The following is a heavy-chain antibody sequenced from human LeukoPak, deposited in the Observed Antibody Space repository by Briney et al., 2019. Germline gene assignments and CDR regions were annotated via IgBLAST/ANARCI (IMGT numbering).Heavy chain of an antibody. D-gene: IGHD1-1*01. J-gene: IGHJ4*02. CDR3: ASRVDTTLV. CDR1: GFTAYSYA. Sequence: GGTLRLSCAASGFTAYSYAMSWVRQAPRKGLEWVSAIRGSGVDTFYADSVKGRFTISRDNSRNTLYLQINSLRAEDTAVYFCASRVDTTLVWGQGTLVTVSS. V-gene: IGHV3-23*01. CDR2: IRGSGVDT.